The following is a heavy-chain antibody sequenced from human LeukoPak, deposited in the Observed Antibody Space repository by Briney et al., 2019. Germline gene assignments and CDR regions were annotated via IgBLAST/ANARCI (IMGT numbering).Heavy chain of an antibody. V-gene: IGHV4-31*03. CDR1: GVSISSGGYY. CDR2: ISYSGST. J-gene: IGHJ3*02. Sequence: SETLSLTCTVSGVSISSGGYYWHWIRQYPGKGLEWIGYISYSGSTYYHPSPKSRVAISVDTSKNQFSLRLSSVTAADTAVYYCAREALNLDAFDIWGQGTMVTVSS. CDR3: AREALNLDAFDI.